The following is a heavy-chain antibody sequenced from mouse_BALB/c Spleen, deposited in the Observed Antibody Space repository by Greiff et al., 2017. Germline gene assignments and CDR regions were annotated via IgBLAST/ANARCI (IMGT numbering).Heavy chain of an antibody. CDR2: ISSGGST. D-gene: IGHD2-1*01. J-gene: IGHJ3*01. CDR3: ARGYYGNYVLAWFAY. V-gene: IGHV5-6-5*01. CDR1: GFTFSSYA. Sequence: DVKLVESGGGLVKPGGSLKLSCAASGFTFSSYAMSWVRQTPEKRLEWVASISSGGSTYYPDSVKGRFTISRDNARNILYLQMSSLRSEDTAMYYCARGYYGNYVLAWFAYWGQGTLVTVSA.